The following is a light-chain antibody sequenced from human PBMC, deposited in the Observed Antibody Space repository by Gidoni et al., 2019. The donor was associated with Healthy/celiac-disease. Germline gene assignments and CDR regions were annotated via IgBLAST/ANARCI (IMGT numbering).Light chain of an antibody. CDR3: QQSYSTPRYT. CDR2: AAS. CDR1: QIISSY. Sequence: DIQMTQSPSSLSASVGYRVTITCRASQIISSYLNWYQQKPGKAPKLLIYAASSLQSGVPSRFSGSGSGTDFTLTISSLQPEDFATYYCQQSYSTPRYTFGQGTKLEIK. J-gene: IGKJ2*01. V-gene: IGKV1-39*01.